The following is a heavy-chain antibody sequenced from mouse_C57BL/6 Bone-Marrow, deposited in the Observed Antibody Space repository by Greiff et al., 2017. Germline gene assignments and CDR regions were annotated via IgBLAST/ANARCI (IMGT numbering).Heavy chain of an antibody. Sequence: VQLQQSGAELVRPGASVKLSCTASGFNIKDDYMHWVKQRPEQGLEWIGWIDPENGDTEYASKFQGKATITSDTSSHTAYLQLSSLTSEDTSVYYCTTVVHYWGQGTTRTGSS. CDR1: GFNIKDDY. D-gene: IGHD1-1*01. J-gene: IGHJ2*01. CDR2: IDPENGDT. CDR3: TTVVHY. V-gene: IGHV14-4*01.